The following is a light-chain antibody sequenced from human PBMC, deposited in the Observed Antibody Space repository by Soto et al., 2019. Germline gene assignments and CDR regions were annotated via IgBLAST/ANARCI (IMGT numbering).Light chain of an antibody. CDR3: APCDDSLDVPV. J-gene: IGLJ2*01. CDR1: SSDIGTNA. Sequence: QSALTQPPSASGTPGQRVTISCSGSSSDIGTNAVNWYQQLPGTAPKLLIYNNNQRPSGVPDRFSGTKSGTSASLAISGLQSEDEADYYCAPCDDSLDVPVFGGGTKLTV. V-gene: IGLV1-44*01. CDR2: NNN.